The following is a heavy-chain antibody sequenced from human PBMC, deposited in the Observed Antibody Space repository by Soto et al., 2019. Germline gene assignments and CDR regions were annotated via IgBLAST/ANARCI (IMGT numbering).Heavy chain of an antibody. Sequence: QLQLQESGPGLVKPSETLSLTCTVSSASISSSSYTWGWIRQPPGKGLEWIGSIYYSGTTYYNPSLNSRVYGSVDTAKNQSSLKVTSVTGADTAVYYCARLHGYCISSSCHGHYAMDVWGEGTTVTVSS. V-gene: IGHV4-39*01. CDR3: ARLHGYCISSSCHGHYAMDV. CDR1: SASISSSSYT. CDR2: IYYSGTT. D-gene: IGHD2-2*01. J-gene: IGHJ6*04.